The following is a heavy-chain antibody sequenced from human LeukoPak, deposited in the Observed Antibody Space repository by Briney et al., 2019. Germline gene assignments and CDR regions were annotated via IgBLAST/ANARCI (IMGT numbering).Heavy chain of an antibody. J-gene: IGHJ2*01. D-gene: IGHD3-16*02. CDR1: GFTFSSYG. Sequence: GGSLRLSCAASGFTFSSYGMHWVRQAPGKGLEWVAFIRYDGSNKYYADSVKGRFTISRDNSKNTLYLQMNSLRAEDTAVYYCAKDIGHLRWYFDLWGRGTLVTVSS. CDR3: AKDIGHLRWYFDL. CDR2: IRYDGSNK. V-gene: IGHV3-30*02.